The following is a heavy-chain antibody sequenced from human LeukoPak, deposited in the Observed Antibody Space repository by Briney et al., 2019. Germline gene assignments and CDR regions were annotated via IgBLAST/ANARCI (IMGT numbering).Heavy chain of an antibody. J-gene: IGHJ4*02. Sequence: GGSLRLSCAASGFSVSVNYMSWVRQAPGKGLEWVSVLFASGYSKYADSVKGRFTISRDNSKNTLYLQMNSLRAEDTAVYYCAKFSSGSYLIDYWGQGTLVTVSS. CDR1: GFSVSVNY. CDR2: LFASGYS. D-gene: IGHD1-26*01. V-gene: IGHV3-66*01. CDR3: AKFSSGSYLIDY.